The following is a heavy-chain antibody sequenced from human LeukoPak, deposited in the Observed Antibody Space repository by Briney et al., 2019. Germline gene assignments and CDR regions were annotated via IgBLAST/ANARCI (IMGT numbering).Heavy chain of an antibody. Sequence: GASVKVSCKASGYSFTSYYMHWVRQAPGQGLEWMGIINPSGSSTSYAQKFQGRVTMTRDTSISTAYMELSRLRSDDTAVYYCARAKWYSGSSLDYWGQGTLVTVSS. V-gene: IGHV1-46*01. J-gene: IGHJ4*02. D-gene: IGHD1-26*01. CDR2: INPSGSST. CDR3: ARAKWYSGSSLDY. CDR1: GYSFTSYY.